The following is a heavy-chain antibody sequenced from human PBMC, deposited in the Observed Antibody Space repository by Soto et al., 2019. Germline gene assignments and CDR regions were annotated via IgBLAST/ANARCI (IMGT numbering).Heavy chain of an antibody. CDR3: TTEYDFWSGYYFDY. Sequence: EVQLVESGGGLVQPGGSLRLSCAASGFTFSNAWMNWVRQAPGKGLEWVGRIKSKTDGGTTDYAAPVKGRFTISRDDSKNTLYLQMNSLKTEDTAVYYCTTEYDFWSGYYFDYWGQGTLVTVSS. J-gene: IGHJ4*02. D-gene: IGHD3-3*01. CDR2: IKSKTDGGTT. V-gene: IGHV3-15*07. CDR1: GFTFSNAW.